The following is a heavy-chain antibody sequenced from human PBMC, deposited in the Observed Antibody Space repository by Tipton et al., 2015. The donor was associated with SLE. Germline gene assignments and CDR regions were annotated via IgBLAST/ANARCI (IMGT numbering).Heavy chain of an antibody. CDR1: GGSISSSSYY. J-gene: IGHJ5*02. V-gene: IGHV4-39*01. D-gene: IGHD1-1*01. CDR3: ARLKRQCSWFDP. CDR2: IYYSGST. Sequence: TLSLTCTVSGGSISSSSYYWGWIRQPPGKGLEWIGCIYYSGSTYYNPSLKSRVTISVDTSKNQFSLKLSSVTAADTAVYYCARLKRQCSWFDPWGQGTLVTVSA.